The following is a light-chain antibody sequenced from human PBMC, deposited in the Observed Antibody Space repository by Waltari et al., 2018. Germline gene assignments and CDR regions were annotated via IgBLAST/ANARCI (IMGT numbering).Light chain of an antibody. CDR2: DVN. Sequence: QSALTQPASVSGSPGQSIAISCTGTSSDVGAYDYVSWYQQHPGKAPKLIIFDVNYRPSGVSNRFSSSKSGNTASLTISWLQPEDEADYYCSSYLSTNTEVFGGGTKVTVL. CDR3: SSYLSTNTEV. V-gene: IGLV2-14*03. J-gene: IGLJ2*01. CDR1: SSDVGAYDY.